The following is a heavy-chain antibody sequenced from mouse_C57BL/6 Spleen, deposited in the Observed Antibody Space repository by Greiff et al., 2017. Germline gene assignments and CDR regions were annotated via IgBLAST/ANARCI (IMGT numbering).Heavy chain of an antibody. Sequence: EVKLVESGGGLVQPGGSLKLSCAASGFTFSDYYMYWVRQTPEKRLEWVAYISNGGGSTYYPDTVKGRFTISRDNAKNTLYLQMSRLKSEDTAMYYCARQRYYGSARYFDVWGTGTTVTVAS. CDR2: ISNGGGST. J-gene: IGHJ1*03. CDR1: GFTFSDYY. V-gene: IGHV5-12*01. CDR3: ARQRYYGSARYFDV. D-gene: IGHD1-1*01.